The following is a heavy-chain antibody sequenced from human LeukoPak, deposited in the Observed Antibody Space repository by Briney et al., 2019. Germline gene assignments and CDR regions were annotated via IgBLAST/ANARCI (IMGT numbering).Heavy chain of an antibody. CDR3: ATLYGDYNWYFDL. J-gene: IGHJ2*01. CDR2: ISASGGST. Sequence: GGSLRLSCASSGLTLSRYVMGWVRQAPGKGLEWVSTISASGGSTFYAASVKGRFTDSRDNSKNTLFLQMNTLRAEDTAVYYCATLYGDYNWYFDLWGRGTLVTVSS. CDR1: GLTLSRYV. D-gene: IGHD4-17*01. V-gene: IGHV3-23*01.